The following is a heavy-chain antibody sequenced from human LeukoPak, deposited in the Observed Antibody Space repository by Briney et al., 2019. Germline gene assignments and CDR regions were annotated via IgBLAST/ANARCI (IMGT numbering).Heavy chain of an antibody. CDR3: ARGGQQLVLGDWLDP. CDR1: GYTFTSYG. CDR2: ISAYNGNT. D-gene: IGHD6-13*01. Sequence: ASVKVSCKASGYTFTSYGISWVRQAPGQGLEWMGWISAYNGNTNYAQKLQGRVTMTTDTSTSTAYMELRSLRSDDTAVYYCARGGQQLVLGDWLDPWGQGTLVTVSS. V-gene: IGHV1-18*01. J-gene: IGHJ5*02.